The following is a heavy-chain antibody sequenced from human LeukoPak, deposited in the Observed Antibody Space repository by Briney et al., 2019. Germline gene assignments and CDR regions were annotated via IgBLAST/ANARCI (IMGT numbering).Heavy chain of an antibody. CDR3: VRRGNSWPYYFDD. D-gene: IGHD6-13*01. V-gene: IGHV4-38-2*01. J-gene: IGHJ4*02. CDR1: GYSISSGYY. CDR2: IYHSGST. Sequence: KATETLSLTCAVSGYSISSGYYWGWIRQPPGKGLEWIASIYHSGSTYYNPSLKSRVTISVDTSKNQFSLKLTSVTAADTAVYYCVRRGNSWPYYFDDWGQGTLVTVSS.